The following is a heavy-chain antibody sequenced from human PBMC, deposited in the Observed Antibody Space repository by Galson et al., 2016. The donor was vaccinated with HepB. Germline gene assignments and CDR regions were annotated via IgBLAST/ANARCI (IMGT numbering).Heavy chain of an antibody. J-gene: IGHJ4*02. Sequence: ALVKPTQTLTLTCTFSGFSLSTPGVGVGWIRQPPGKALEWLALIYWDDDKRYSPSLKTRLTITKDTSKNQVVLTMTNMDPVDTATYYCAHRRLGDYYDSGGHFDFWGQGTLVTVSS. CDR2: IYWDDDK. V-gene: IGHV2-5*02. CDR1: GFSLSTPGVG. D-gene: IGHD3-22*01. CDR3: AHRRLGDYYDSGGHFDF.